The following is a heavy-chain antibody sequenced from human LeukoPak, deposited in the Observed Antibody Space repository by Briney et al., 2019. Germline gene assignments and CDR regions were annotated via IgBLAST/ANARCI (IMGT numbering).Heavy chain of an antibody. V-gene: IGHV3-53*01. CDR3: ARGAAGGSGGIDY. D-gene: IGHD6-13*01. J-gene: IGHJ4*02. CDR1: GFTVSSNY. CDR2: IYSGADT. Sequence: GGSLRLSCAASGFTVSSNYMTWVRQAPGKGLEWVSIIYSGADTYYADSVKGRFTVSRDNSKNTVSLQVNSLRAEDTAVYYCARGAAGGSGGIDYWGQGTLVTVSS.